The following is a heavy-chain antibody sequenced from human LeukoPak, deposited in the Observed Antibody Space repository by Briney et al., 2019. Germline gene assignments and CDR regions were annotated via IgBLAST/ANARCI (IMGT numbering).Heavy chain of an antibody. J-gene: IGHJ3*02. D-gene: IGHD3-22*01. V-gene: IGHV1-2*02. CDR1: GYTFTDYY. Sequence: ASVKVSCKASGYTFTDYYMHWVRQAPGQGLEWMGWIDPNSGDTNYAQKFQGRVTMTRVTSINTAYMELSRLRSDDTAVYYCARDFLHVYYYDSTGYVRGAFDIWGQGTMVTVSS. CDR2: IDPNSGDT. CDR3: ARDFLHVYYYDSTGYVRGAFDI.